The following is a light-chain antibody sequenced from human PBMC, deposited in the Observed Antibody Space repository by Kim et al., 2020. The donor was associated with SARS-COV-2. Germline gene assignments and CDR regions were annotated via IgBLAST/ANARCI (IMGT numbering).Light chain of an antibody. V-gene: IGKV3-20*01. CDR2: GAS. CDR1: QTVNNNY. Sequence: SPGERATLSCRASQTVNNNYLAWYQQKPGLAPRLLIHGASTRATGIPERFSGSGSLADFTLTISRLEPEDFAVYYCQQYGSSPPLTFGGGTKLEI. CDR3: QQYGSSPPLT. J-gene: IGKJ4*01.